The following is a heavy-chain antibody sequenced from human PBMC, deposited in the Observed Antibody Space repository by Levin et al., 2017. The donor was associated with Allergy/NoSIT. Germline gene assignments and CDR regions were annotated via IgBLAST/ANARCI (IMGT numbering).Heavy chain of an antibody. V-gene: IGHV3-66*01. D-gene: IGHD1-7*01. CDR1: GFTVSSNF. CDR2: IYNSDTT. Sequence: GESLKISCAASGFTVSSNFMSWVRQAPGKGLEWVSLIYNSDTTYYADSVKDRFTISRDNSRNTVYLQMNSLIVEDTAVYHCAGDALPTYAGTGYRYSGWDVWGQGTTVNVSS. CDR3: AGDALPTYAGTGYRYSGWDV. J-gene: IGHJ6*02.